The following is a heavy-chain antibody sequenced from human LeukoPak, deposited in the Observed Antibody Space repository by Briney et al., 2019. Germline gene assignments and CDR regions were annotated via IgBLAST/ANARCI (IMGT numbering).Heavy chain of an antibody. J-gene: IGHJ4*02. V-gene: IGHV1-69*13. CDR3: ARGGYYYDSSGYYPHFDY. CDR1: GGTFSSYA. CDR2: IIPIFGTA. D-gene: IGHD3-22*01. Sequence: GASVKVSCKASGGTFSSYAISWVRQAPGQGLEWMGGIIPIFGTANYAQKFQGRVTITADESTSTAYMELSSLRSEDTAVYYCARGGYYYDSSGYYPHFDYWGQGTLVTVSS.